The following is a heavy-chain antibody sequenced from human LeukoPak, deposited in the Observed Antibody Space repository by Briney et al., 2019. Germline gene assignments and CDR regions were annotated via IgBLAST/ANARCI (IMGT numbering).Heavy chain of an antibody. J-gene: IGHJ3*02. D-gene: IGHD4-17*01. CDR1: GYTFTDYS. V-gene: IGHV1-46*01. Sequence: ASVKVSCKASGYTFTDYSMHWVRQAPGQGLEWMGIINPSGGSTNYAQKFQGRVAMTRDTSTSTVYMELSSLRSEDTAMYYCARDWDYGDYINAFDIWGQGTMVTVSS. CDR3: ARDWDYGDYINAFDI. CDR2: INPSGGST.